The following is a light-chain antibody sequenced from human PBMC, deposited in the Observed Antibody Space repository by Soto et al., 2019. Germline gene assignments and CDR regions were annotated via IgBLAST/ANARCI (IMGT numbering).Light chain of an antibody. CDR2: PAS. J-gene: IGKJ4*01. Sequence: DIQMTQSPSSLSASVGDRVTITCRASQSISTYLNWYQQKPGEAPKLLIYPASNLQTGVPSRFSGSGSGTDFTLTISSLQPEDFATYYCQQSYNSLLLTFGGGTKVE. V-gene: IGKV1-39*01. CDR1: QSISTY. CDR3: QQSYNSLLLT.